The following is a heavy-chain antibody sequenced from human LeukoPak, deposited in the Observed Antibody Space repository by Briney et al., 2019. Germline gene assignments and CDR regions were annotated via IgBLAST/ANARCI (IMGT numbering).Heavy chain of an antibody. CDR3: ARGYYEPFQS. V-gene: IGHV4-61*03. J-gene: IGHJ4*02. D-gene: IGHD3-22*01. CDR2: VSDSGTT. CDR1: GVSIRTRSYY. Sequence: SETLSLTCDVSGVSIRTRSYYWNWLRQSAGKGLEWIGCVSDSGTTKYNPSLKSRVTIPVDTSKNHFSLILMSVTAADTAVYYCARGYYEPFQSWGQGTLVTVSS.